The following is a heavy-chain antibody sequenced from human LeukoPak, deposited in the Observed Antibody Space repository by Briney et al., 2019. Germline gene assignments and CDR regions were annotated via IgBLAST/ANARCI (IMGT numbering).Heavy chain of an antibody. Sequence: PSETLSLTCTVSGGSISSYYWSWIRQPPGKGLEWIGYIYYSGSTNYNPSLKSRVTISVDTSKNQFSLKLSSVTAADTAVYYCARIRGQILTGFRMSWFDPWGQGTLVTVSS. J-gene: IGHJ5*02. CDR2: IYYSGST. V-gene: IGHV4-59*01. CDR1: GGSISSYY. CDR3: ARIRGQILTGFRMSWFDP. D-gene: IGHD3-9*01.